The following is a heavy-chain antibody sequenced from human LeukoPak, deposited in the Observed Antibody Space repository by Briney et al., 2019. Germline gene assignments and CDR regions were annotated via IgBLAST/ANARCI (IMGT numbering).Heavy chain of an antibody. CDR2: INSDGSST. Sequence: GGSLRLSCAASEFTFSSYWMHWVRQAPGKGLVWVSRINSDGSSTSYADSVKGRFTISRDNAKNTLYLQMNSLRAEDTAVYYCASGVEMATPKDYFDYWGQGTLVTVSS. J-gene: IGHJ4*02. D-gene: IGHD5-24*01. CDR1: EFTFSSYW. CDR3: ASGVEMATPKDYFDY. V-gene: IGHV3-74*01.